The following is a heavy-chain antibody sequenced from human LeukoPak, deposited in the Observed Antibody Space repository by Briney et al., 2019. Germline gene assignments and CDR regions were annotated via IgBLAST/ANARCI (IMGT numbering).Heavy chain of an antibody. J-gene: IGHJ4*02. CDR3: ARDRGDYTFDY. CDR2: IYSSGTT. Sequence: SETLSLTCTVSGDSISSGNYYWGWFRQPPEKGLGWIGNIYSSGTTYYNPSLRSQVTVSVDTSKNQSSLKVTSVTAADTAVYYCARDRGDYTFDYWGQGTLVTVSS. CDR1: GDSISSGNYY. V-gene: IGHV4-39*07. D-gene: IGHD4-17*01.